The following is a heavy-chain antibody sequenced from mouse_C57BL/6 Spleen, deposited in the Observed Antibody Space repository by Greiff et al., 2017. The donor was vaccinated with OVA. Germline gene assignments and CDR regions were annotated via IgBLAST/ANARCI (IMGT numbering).Heavy chain of an antibody. CDR2: INPSTGGT. J-gene: IGHJ2*01. CDR1: GYSFTGYY. V-gene: IGHV1-42*01. Sequence: VQLQQSGPELVKPGASVKISCKASGYSFTGYYMNWVKQSPEKSLEWIGEINPSTGGTTYNQKFKAKATLTVDKSSITAYMQLKSLTSEDSAVYYCARGGFDYWGQGTTLTVSS. CDR3: ARGGFDY.